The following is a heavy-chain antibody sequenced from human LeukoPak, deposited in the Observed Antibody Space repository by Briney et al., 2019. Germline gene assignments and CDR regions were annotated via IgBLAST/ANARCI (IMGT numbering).Heavy chain of an antibody. V-gene: IGHV3-30*18. CDR3: AKEGTPMASSYFGY. Sequence: GGSLRLSCAASGFTFSSYGMQWVRQAPGKGLEWVAVISHDGTVQHYADSVKGRFTISRDNSDNTLYLQMNSLRDEDTAIYYCAKEGTPMASSYFGYWGQGTLIAVSS. D-gene: IGHD5-18*01. CDR1: GFTFSSYG. J-gene: IGHJ4*02. CDR2: ISHDGTVQ.